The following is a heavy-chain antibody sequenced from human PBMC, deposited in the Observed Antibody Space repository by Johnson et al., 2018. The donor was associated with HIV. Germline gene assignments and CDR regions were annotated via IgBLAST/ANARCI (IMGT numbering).Heavy chain of an antibody. V-gene: IGHV3-15*01. Sequence: VESGGGLVKTGGSLRLSCAASGFTFSYAWMSWVRQAPGKGLEWIGRIKSKTDGGTAEYAAPVKDRFTISRDDSKNTLYLQLNSLRAEDTAVYYCASLIAAAGDDAFDIGGQGTVVTVSS. CDR1: GFTFSYAW. CDR3: ASLIAAAGDDAFDI. J-gene: IGHJ3*02. CDR2: IKSKTDGGTA. D-gene: IGHD6-13*01.